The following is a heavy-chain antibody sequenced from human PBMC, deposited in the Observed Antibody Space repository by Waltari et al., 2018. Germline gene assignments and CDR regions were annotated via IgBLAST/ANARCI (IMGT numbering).Heavy chain of an antibody. V-gene: IGHV4-31*03. D-gene: IGHD6-19*01. CDR3: ARIAAGEQWLFTFDP. Sequence: QVQLQESGPGLVQPSQTLSLTCTLSGDSNTSGPFFWSLLRQFPGKGLEWVGYIFYTGTTHYNPSLKSRLSMSVDTSKNQFSLRVNSVTAADTAVYYCARIAAGEQWLFTFDPWGHGTLVTVSS. J-gene: IGHJ5*02. CDR1: GDSNTSGPFF. CDR2: IFYTGTT.